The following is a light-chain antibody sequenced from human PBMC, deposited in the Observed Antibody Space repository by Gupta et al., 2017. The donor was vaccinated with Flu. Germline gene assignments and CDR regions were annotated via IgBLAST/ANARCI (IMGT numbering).Light chain of an antibody. V-gene: IGKV1-39*01. CDR3: LHASTAPSL. CDR1: QRIRRY. CDR2: AGS. J-gene: IGKJ2*01. Sequence: DIQMTHSPSSLSASVGDRVTITCRVSQRIRRYLNWYQQKPGKSPKLLIYAGSTGKSGVPSRFSGSGSGTDLTLTINRLQPEDFATYYCLHASTAPSLFGQGTMMEIK.